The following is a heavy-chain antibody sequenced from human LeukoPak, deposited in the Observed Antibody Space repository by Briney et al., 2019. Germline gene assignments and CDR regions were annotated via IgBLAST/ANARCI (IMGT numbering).Heavy chain of an antibody. D-gene: IGHD4-11*01. J-gene: IGHJ4*02. CDR3: ARSVPDYTRFDY. V-gene: IGHV3-23*01. CDR2: INGGGGAT. CDR1: GFTFSNYW. Sequence: GGSLRLSCAASGFTFSNYWLTWVRQAPGRGLNWVSSINGGGGATVYAESVRGRFTISTDNSRNTVFLQMNSLRADDTALYYCARSVPDYTRFDYWGQGALVTVSS.